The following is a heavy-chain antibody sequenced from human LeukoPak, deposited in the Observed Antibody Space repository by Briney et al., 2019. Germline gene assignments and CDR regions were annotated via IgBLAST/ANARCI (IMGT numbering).Heavy chain of an antibody. Sequence: SETLSLTCAVSGYSISSGYYWGWIRQPPGKGLEWIGSIYHSGSTCYNPSLKSRVTISVDTSKNQFSLKLSSVTAADTAVYYCARMVVVVAAYYFDCWGQGTLVTVSS. J-gene: IGHJ4*02. CDR1: GYSISSGYY. CDR2: IYHSGST. V-gene: IGHV4-38-2*01. D-gene: IGHD2-15*01. CDR3: ARMVVVVAAYYFDC.